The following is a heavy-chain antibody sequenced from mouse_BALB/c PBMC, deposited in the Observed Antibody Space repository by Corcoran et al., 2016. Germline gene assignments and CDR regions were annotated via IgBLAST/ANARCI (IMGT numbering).Heavy chain of an antibody. CDR2: INPNNGGT. D-gene: IGHD2-4*01. CDR1: GYTFTDYN. Sequence: EVLLQQSGPELVKPGASVKIPCKASGYTFTDYNMDWVKQSHGKSLEWIGDINPNNGGTIYNQKFKGKATLTVDKSSSTAHMELRSLTSEDTAVYYCARSVMITWFAYWGQGTLVTVSA. J-gene: IGHJ3*01. V-gene: IGHV1-18*01. CDR3: ARSVMITWFAY.